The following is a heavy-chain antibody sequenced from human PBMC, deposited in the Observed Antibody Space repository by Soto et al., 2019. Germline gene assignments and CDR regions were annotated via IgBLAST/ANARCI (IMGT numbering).Heavy chain of an antibody. CDR2: INAGNGNT. V-gene: IGHV1-3*01. Sequence: ASVKVSCKASGYTFTGYAMHWVRQAPGQRLEWMGWINAGNGNTKYSQKFQGRVSMTRDTSTSTVYMQLSSLRSEDTAIYYCARERAGNFDYWGQGTLVTV. CDR1: GYTFTGYA. CDR3: ARERAGNFDY. D-gene: IGHD6-19*01. J-gene: IGHJ4*02.